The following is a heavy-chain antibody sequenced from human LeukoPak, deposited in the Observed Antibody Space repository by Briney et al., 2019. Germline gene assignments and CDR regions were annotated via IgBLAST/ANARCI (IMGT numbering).Heavy chain of an antibody. J-gene: IGHJ4*02. CDR2: IYHSGST. CDR1: GGSISSGGYS. Sequence: SETLSLTCAVSGGSISSGGYSWSWIRQPPGKGLEWIGYIYHSGSTYYNPSLKSRVTISVDRSKNQFPLKLSSVTAADTAVYYCARAPVYYGGNSRWATAYYFDHWGQGTLVTVSS. D-gene: IGHD4-23*01. V-gene: IGHV4-30-2*01. CDR3: ARAPVYYGGNSRWATAYYFDH.